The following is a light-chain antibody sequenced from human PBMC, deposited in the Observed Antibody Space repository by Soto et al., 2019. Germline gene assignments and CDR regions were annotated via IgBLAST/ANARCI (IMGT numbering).Light chain of an antibody. CDR3: SSYAGSKSLV. Sequence: HSALTQPPSASGSPGQACTISCTGTRSDVGDYNYVSWYQQHPGKAPKLMIYEVNQRPSGVPDRFSGSKSGHTASLTVSGLQAEDEADYYCSSYAGSKSLVFGGGTKLTVL. V-gene: IGLV2-8*01. J-gene: IGLJ2*01. CDR2: EVN. CDR1: RSDVGDYNY.